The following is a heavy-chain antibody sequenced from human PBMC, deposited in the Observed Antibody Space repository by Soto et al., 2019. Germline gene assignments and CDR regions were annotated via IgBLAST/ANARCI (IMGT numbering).Heavy chain of an antibody. V-gene: IGHV5-51*01. Sequence: PGESLKISCKGSGYSFTSYWIGWVRQMPGKGLEWMGIIYPGDSDTRYSPSFQGQVTISADKSISTAYLQWSSLKASDTAMYYCARLAYCGGDCYSRPSTTPFDCWGQGTLVTVSS. CDR2: IYPGDSDT. CDR3: ARLAYCGGDCYSRPSTTPFDC. J-gene: IGHJ4*02. CDR1: GYSFTSYW. D-gene: IGHD2-21*02.